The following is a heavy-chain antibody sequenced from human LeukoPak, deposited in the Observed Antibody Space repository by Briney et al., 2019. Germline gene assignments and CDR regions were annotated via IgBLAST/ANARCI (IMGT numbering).Heavy chain of an antibody. D-gene: IGHD3-9*01. CDR1: GYTFTSYA. CDR3: ARDCTYYDILTGYYTTGFDP. V-gene: IGHV1-3*01. CDR2: INAGNGNT. Sequence: ASVKVSCKASGYTFTSYALHWVRQAPGQRLEWMGWINAGNGNTKYSQKFQGRVTITRDTSASTAYMELSSLRSEDTAEYYCARDCTYYDILTGYYTTGFDPWGQGTLVTVSS. J-gene: IGHJ5*02.